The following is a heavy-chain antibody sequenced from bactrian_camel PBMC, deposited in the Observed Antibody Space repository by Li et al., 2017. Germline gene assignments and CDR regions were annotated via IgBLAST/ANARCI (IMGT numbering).Heavy chain of an antibody. Sequence: VQLVESGGGSVQAGGSLRLSCEASGGTYSTYRSYCMAWFRQAPGKEREGVAAIVTGGGNTYYAGSVDGRFTISQDNAKNTVYLQMNSLKPEDTAMYYCAGRTDGNCGVWYLTTTSAFQYWGQGTQVTVS. CDR3: AGRTDGNCGVWYLTTTSAFQY. V-gene: IGHV3S40*01. J-gene: IGHJ4*01. CDR1: GGTYSTYRSYC. CDR2: IVTGGGNT. D-gene: IGHD3*01.